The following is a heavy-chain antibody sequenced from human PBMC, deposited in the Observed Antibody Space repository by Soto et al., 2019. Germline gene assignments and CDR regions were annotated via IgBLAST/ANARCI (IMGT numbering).Heavy chain of an antibody. Sequence: ASVKVSCKASGYTFTSYDINWVRQATGQGLEWMGWMNPNSGNTGYAQKFQGRVTMTRNTSISTAYMELSSLRSEDTAVYYCARGPSGKRFYYMDVWGKGTTVTVSS. J-gene: IGHJ6*03. CDR1: GYTFTSYD. V-gene: IGHV1-8*01. CDR3: ARGPSGKRFYYMDV. CDR2: MNPNSGNT. D-gene: IGHD3-3*01.